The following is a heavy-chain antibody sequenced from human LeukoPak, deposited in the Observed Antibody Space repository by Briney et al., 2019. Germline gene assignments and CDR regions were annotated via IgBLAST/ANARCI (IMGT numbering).Heavy chain of an antibody. CDR1: GFTFRSYA. J-gene: IGHJ4*02. CDR3: ATLGGDSSSSAGYYFDY. V-gene: IGHV3-30*02. CDR2: IRYDGSNK. Sequence: QAWGSLRLSCAASGFTFRSYAMSWVRQAPGKGLEWVAFIRYDGSNKYYADSVKGRFTISRDNSKNTLYLQMNSLRAEDTAVYYCATLGGDSSSSAGYYFDYWGQGTLVTVSS. D-gene: IGHD6-6*01.